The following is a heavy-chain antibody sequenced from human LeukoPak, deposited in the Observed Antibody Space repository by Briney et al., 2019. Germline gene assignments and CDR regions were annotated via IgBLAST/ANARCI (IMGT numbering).Heavy chain of an antibody. CDR2: IGPTGFDR. J-gene: IGHJ4*02. D-gene: IGHD1-14*01. CDR1: GLTFSTSG. CDR3: ATETNGRHYDY. V-gene: IGHV3-21*06. Sequence: GGSLRLSCTTSGLTFSTSGFKWVRQAPGKGLEWVASIGPTGFDRYHADSIKGRFTISRDNANNFLYLQMDSLRAEDTAVYYCATETNGRHYDYWGQGTLLTVSS.